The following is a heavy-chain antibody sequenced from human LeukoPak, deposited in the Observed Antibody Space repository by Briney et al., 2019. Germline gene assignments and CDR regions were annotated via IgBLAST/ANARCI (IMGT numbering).Heavy chain of an antibody. D-gene: IGHD5-18*01. V-gene: IGHV3-33*05. CDR1: GFTFSSYG. CDR3: TSDTVDTAVGIDY. CDR2: ISYDGSNK. J-gene: IGHJ4*02. Sequence: PGGSLRLSCAVSGFTFSSYGMHWVRQAPGKGLEWVAVISYDGSNKYYADSVKGRFTISRDNAKNTLFLQMNSLRAEDTAVYYCTSDTVDTAVGIDYWGQGTLVTVSS.